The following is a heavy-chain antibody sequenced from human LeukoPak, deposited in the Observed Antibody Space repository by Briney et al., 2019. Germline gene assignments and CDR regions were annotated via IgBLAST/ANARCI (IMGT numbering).Heavy chain of an antibody. J-gene: IGHJ4*02. V-gene: IGHV4-4*02. CDR1: GGSISSSNW. CDR3: ARESGYYDSSGTLDY. CDR2: IYHSGST. D-gene: IGHD3-22*01. Sequence: SETLSLTCAVSGGSISSSNWWSWVRQPPGKGLEWIGEIYHSGSTNYNPSLKSRVTKSVDKSKNQFSPKLSSVTAADTAVYYCARESGYYDSSGTLDYWGQGTLVTVSS.